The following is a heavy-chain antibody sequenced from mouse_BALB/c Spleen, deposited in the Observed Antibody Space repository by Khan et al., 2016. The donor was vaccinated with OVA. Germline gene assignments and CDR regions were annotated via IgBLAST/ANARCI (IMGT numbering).Heavy chain of an antibody. CDR3: SRPPYFSYALDH. CDR1: GYTFTNYG. V-gene: IGHV9-3-1*01. J-gene: IGHJ4*01. CDR2: INTYTGEP. Sequence: QIQLVQSGPELKKPGETVKISCKASGYTFTNYGMNWVKQSPGKALKWMGWINTYTGEPTYADDFKGRFAFSLDTSASTAYLQINNLKNEDTATXCCSRPPYFSYALDHWGQGTSVTVSS. D-gene: IGHD2-10*01.